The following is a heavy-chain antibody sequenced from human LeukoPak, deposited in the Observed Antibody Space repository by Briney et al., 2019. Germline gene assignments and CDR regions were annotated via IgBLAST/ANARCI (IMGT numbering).Heavy chain of an antibody. CDR3: AVYSTSSGGLDP. CDR2: IKQDGSEK. J-gene: IGHJ5*02. CDR1: GFSFGTYW. D-gene: IGHD6-6*01. V-gene: IGHV3-7*05. Sequence: PGGSLRLSCAASGFSFGTYWMTWVRQAPGKGLEWVANIKQDGSEKYYVDSVKGRFTISRDNAKNSLYLQMNSLRAEDTAVYYCAVYSTSSGGLDPWGQGTLVTVSS.